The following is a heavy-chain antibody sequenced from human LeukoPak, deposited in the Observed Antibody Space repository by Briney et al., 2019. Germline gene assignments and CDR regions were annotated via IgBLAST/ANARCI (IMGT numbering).Heavy chain of an antibody. CDR1: GGTFSSYA. V-gene: IGHV1-69*13. J-gene: IGHJ5*02. CDR3: ARDEGHGTGGYNWFDP. CDR2: IIPIFGTA. D-gene: IGHD3-10*01. Sequence: SVTVSCKASGGTFSSYAVSWVRQAPGQGLEWMGGIIPIFGTANYAQKFQGRVTITADESTSTAYMELSSLRSEDTAVYYCARDEGHGTGGYNWFDPWGQGTLVTVSS.